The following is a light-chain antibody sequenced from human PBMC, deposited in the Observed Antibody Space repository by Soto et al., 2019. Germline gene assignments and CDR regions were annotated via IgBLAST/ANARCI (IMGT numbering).Light chain of an antibody. V-gene: IGLV2-14*01. Sequence: QSALTQPASVSGSPGQSITISCTGTSSDVGGYNYVSWYQQHPGKAPKLRIYDVSNRPSGVSNRFSGSKSGNTASLTISGLQAEDEDDYYCSSYTSSSTLVVFGGGTTLTVL. J-gene: IGLJ2*01. CDR2: DVS. CDR1: SSDVGGYNY. CDR3: SSYTSSSTLVV.